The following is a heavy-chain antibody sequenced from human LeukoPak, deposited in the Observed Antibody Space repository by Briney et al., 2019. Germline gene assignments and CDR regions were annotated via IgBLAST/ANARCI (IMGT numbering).Heavy chain of an antibody. Sequence: SETLTLTCAVYGGSFSGYYWSWIRQPPGKGLEWIGEINHSGSTNYNPSLKSRVTMSVDTSKNQFSLKLSSVTAADTAVYYCARDEVATIGMGYYYYYMDVWGKGTTVTVSS. CDR2: INHSGST. CDR1: GGSFSGYY. CDR3: ARDEVATIGMGYYYYYMDV. V-gene: IGHV4-34*01. D-gene: IGHD5-12*01. J-gene: IGHJ6*03.